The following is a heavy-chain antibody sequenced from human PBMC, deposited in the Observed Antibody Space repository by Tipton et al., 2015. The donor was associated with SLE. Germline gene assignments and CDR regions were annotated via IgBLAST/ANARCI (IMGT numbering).Heavy chain of an antibody. CDR1: GGSIRSHY. Sequence: GLVKPSETLSLTCNVSGGSIRSHYWSWIRQSPGKGLEWIGYVRYSRNTNYNSSLKSRVTISVDTSKNQFSLKLRSVTAADTAVYYCARGEDDYHSKGGWMDPWGQGSLVTVSS. D-gene: IGHD4-11*01. CDR3: ARGEDDYHSKGGWMDP. CDR2: VRYSRNT. J-gene: IGHJ5*02. V-gene: IGHV4-59*11.